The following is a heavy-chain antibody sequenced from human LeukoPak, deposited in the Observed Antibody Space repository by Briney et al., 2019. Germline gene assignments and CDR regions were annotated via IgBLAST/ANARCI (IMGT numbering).Heavy chain of an antibody. V-gene: IGHV1-2*06. D-gene: IGHD3-10*01. CDR3: ARESGSYGSGSYGRGDY. CDR2: INPNSGGT. Sequence: ASVKVSCKASGYTFTGYYMHWVRQAPGQGLEWMGRINPNSGGTNYAQKFQGRVTMTRDTSISTAYMELSRLRSGDTAVYYCARESGSYGSGSYGRGDYWGQGTLVTVSS. CDR1: GYTFTGYY. J-gene: IGHJ4*02.